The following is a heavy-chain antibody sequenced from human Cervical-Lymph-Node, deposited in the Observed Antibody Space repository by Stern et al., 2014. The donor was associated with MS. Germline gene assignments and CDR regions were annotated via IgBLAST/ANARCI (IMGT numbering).Heavy chain of an antibody. CDR1: GFTFSSYG. Sequence: QVQLVESGGGVVQPGRSLRLSCAASGFTFSSYGMHWVRQAPGKGLEWVAVISYDGSSKYYADSVKGRFTISRDNSKNTLYLQMNSLRAEDTAVYYCAKDRDSSAGRYSYYYGMDVWGQGTTVTVSS. V-gene: IGHV3-30*18. J-gene: IGHJ6*02. D-gene: IGHD1-26*01. CDR3: AKDRDSSAGRYSYYYGMDV. CDR2: ISYDGSSK.